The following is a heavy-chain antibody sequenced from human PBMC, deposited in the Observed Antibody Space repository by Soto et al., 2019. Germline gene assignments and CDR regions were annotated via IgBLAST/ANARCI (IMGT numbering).Heavy chain of an antibody. CDR3: VKDPVSGGSGGAWFDY. Sequence: EVQLLESGGGLVQPGGSLRLSCAVSGFTFSNFAMTWVRQAPGKGLQWVSLMSGNGGRIVYAESVKGRFTISRDNSTNALYLQMNSLRLEDTAVYYCVKDPVSGGSGGAWFDYWGQGALVTVSS. CDR2: MSGNGGRI. CDR1: GFTFSNFA. V-gene: IGHV3-23*01. J-gene: IGHJ4*02. D-gene: IGHD2-21*02.